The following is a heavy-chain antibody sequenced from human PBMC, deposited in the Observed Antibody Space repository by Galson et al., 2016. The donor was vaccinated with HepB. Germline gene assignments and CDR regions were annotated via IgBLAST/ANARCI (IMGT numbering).Heavy chain of an antibody. J-gene: IGHJ3*01. CDR3: ASGMLYYTDDAFDL. D-gene: IGHD3-10*01. CDR1: GSIPGELL. CDR2: FDHEACKI. V-gene: IGHV1-24*01. Sequence: SAEVSCQVSGSIPGELLPPWVPQATSIGLEWIVGFDHEACKIAYAKKTQGRVTMTEDTSADTAYMELSSLRSEDTAVYYCASGMLYYTDDAFDLWGQGTMVTASS.